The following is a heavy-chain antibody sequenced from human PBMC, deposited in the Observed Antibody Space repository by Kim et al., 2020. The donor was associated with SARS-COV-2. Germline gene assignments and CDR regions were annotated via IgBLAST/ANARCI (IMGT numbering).Heavy chain of an antibody. D-gene: IGHD3-22*01. Sequence: SETLSLTCTVSGVSISSGSYCWSWIRQPAGKGLEWVGRICTTGSTNYNPSLKSRVTILVDTSKNQFSLKLNSVTAADTAVYYCARGAYYDSSGSRDAFNMWGQGTMVTVSS. CDR3: ARGAYYDSSGSRDAFNM. V-gene: IGHV4-61*02. J-gene: IGHJ3*02. CDR2: ICTTGST. CDR1: GVSISSGSYC.